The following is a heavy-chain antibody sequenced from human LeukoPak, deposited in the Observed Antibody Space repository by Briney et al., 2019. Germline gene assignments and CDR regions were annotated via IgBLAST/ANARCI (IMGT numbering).Heavy chain of an antibody. CDR2: INPNSGGT. V-gene: IGHV1-2*02. CDR1: RYTFTGYY. J-gene: IGHJ4*02. CDR3: ARDLGPGYCSGGSCYELYYFDY. Sequence: ASVKVSFTASRYTFTGYYMHWVRQAPGQGLEWMGWINPNSGGTNYAQKFQGRVTMTRDTSISTAYMELSRLRSDDTAVYYCARDLGPGYCSGGSCYELYYFDYWGQGTLVTVSS. D-gene: IGHD2-15*01.